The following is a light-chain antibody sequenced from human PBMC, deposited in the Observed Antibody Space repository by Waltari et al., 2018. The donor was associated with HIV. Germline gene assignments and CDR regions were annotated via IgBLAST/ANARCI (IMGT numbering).Light chain of an antibody. CDR1: QRVSIN. CDR3: QQYNNWPRGT. Sequence: ELMMTQSLATPSTSPGDRATPSCRASQRVSINLAWFQHKRGQAPRLLIYAASIRATGVPARFRGSGSGTDFTLTITSFQSEDLAVYVCQQYNNWPRGTFGPGTKVEV. CDR2: AAS. J-gene: IGKJ1*01. V-gene: IGKV3-15*01.